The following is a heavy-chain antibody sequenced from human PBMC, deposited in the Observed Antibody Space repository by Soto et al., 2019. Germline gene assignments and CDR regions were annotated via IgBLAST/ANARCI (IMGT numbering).Heavy chain of an antibody. CDR3: AREYYGDYNLEY. Sequence: GGSLRLSCAASGFTFSSYGMHSVRQAPGKGLEWVAVIWYDGSNKYYADSVKGRFTISRDNSKNTLYLQMNSLRAEDTAVYYCAREYYGDYNLEYWGQGTLVTVSS. J-gene: IGHJ4*02. CDR2: IWYDGSNK. V-gene: IGHV3-33*08. CDR1: GFTFSSYG. D-gene: IGHD4-17*01.